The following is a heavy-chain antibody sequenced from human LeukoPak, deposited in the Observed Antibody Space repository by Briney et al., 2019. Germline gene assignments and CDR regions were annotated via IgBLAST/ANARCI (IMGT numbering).Heavy chain of an antibody. V-gene: IGHV3-7*01. CDR1: GFTFTNYW. CDR2: IKQDGSEK. Sequence: PGGSLRLSCAASGFTFTNYWMSWVRQAPGKGLELVANIKQDGSEKYYVDSVKGRFTISRDNAKNSLYLQMNSLRAEDTAVYYCARLREIPVFGVVTKSTSYFDYWGQGTLVTVSS. CDR3: ARLREIPVFGVVTKSTSYFDY. D-gene: IGHD3-3*01. J-gene: IGHJ4*02.